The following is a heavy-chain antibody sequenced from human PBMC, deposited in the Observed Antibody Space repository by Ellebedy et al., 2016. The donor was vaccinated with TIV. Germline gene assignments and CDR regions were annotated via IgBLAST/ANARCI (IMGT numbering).Heavy chain of an antibody. J-gene: IGHJ5*02. Sequence: ASVKVSXXASGYTFTTYGISWVRQAPGQGLEWMGWISAYNGNTNYAQKFQGRVTMTTDTSTSTAYMELRSLRSDDTAVYYCARGYYYGSGSYYNNWFDPWGQGTLVTVSS. D-gene: IGHD3-10*01. CDR3: ARGYYYGSGSYYNNWFDP. CDR1: GYTFTTYG. V-gene: IGHV1-18*01. CDR2: ISAYNGNT.